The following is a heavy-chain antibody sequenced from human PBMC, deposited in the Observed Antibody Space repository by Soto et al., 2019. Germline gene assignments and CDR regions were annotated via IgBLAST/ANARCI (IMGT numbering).Heavy chain of an antibody. Sequence: EVQLVESGGGLVQPGRSLRLSCAASGFTFDDYAMHWVRQAPGKGLEWVSGISWNSGSIGYADSVKGRFTISRDNAKNSLYLQMNSLRAEDTALYYCAKVGRYCSGGSCYSRWGQGTLVTVSS. D-gene: IGHD2-15*01. V-gene: IGHV3-9*01. CDR3: AKVGRYCSGGSCYSR. CDR1: GFTFDDYA. CDR2: ISWNSGSI. J-gene: IGHJ4*02.